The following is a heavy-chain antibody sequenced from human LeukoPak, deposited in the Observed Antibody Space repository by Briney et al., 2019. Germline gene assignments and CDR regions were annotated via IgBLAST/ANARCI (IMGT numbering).Heavy chain of an antibody. CDR2: IYYSGST. V-gene: IGHV4-59*01. D-gene: IGHD5-24*01. CDR1: GGSISSYY. CDR3: ARDGRDGYGGDY. J-gene: IGHJ4*02. Sequence: SETLSFTCTVSGGSISSYYWSWIRQPPGKGLEWIGYIYYSGSTNYNPSLKSRVTISVDTSKNQFSLKLSSVTAAATAVYYCARDGRDGYGGDYWGQGTLVTVSS.